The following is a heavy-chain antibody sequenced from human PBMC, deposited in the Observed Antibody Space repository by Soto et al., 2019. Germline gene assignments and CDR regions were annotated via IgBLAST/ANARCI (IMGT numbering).Heavy chain of an antibody. CDR3: ARRAETNGWNGFGADKYYFDF. Sequence: GASVKVSCKASGYTFTSYDIYWVRQATGQGLEWMGWTNPNTGNSAYAQKFQGRVTVTSNTSINTVHMELNSLRSEDTAVYYCARRAETNGWNGFGADKYYFDFWGQGTLVTVSS. J-gene: IGHJ4*02. CDR1: GYTFTSYD. D-gene: IGHD1-1*01. V-gene: IGHV1-8*01. CDR2: TNPNTGNS.